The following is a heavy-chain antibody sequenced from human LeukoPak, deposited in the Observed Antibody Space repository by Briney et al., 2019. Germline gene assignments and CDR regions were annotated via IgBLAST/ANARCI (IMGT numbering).Heavy chain of an antibody. Sequence: SESLSLTCTVSGGSISSGDSYWSWIRQPPGKGLEWIGYIYDSGSTYYNPSLKSRLTMSVDTSKMQFSLRLSSVTAADTALYYCAKHYSGSETYGFFQHWSQGTLVTVSS. CDR1: GGSISSGDSY. CDR3: AKHYSGSETYGFFQH. J-gene: IGHJ1*01. V-gene: IGHV4-30-4*01. D-gene: IGHD3-10*01. CDR2: IYDSGST.